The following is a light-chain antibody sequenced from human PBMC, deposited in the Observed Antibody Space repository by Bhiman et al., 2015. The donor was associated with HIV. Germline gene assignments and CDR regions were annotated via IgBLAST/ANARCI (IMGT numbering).Light chain of an antibody. J-gene: IGLJ1*01. CDR1: GSDVGGYNH. V-gene: IGLV2-14*03. CDR3: GSYTSTYTLV. CDR2: DVS. Sequence: QSALTQPASVSGSPGQSITISCTGSGSDVGGYNHVSWYQQHPGKAPKLMIYDVSNRPSGVSNRFSGSKSGNTASLTISGLQAEDEADYYCGSYTSTYTLVFGTGTKVTVL.